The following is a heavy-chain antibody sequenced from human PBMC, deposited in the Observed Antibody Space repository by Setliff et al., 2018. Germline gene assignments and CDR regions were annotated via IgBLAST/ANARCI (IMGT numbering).Heavy chain of an antibody. CDR3: ANYYYDSSGYDHGMDV. Sequence: GGSLRLSCAASGFDFKTHWMDWARQAPGKGLEWVANIKEDGSQRNYVDSVKGRFTISRDNAKNSLYLQMNSLRAEDTAVYYCANYYYDSSGYDHGMDVWGQGTTVTVSS. CDR2: IKEDGSQR. V-gene: IGHV3-7*01. D-gene: IGHD3-22*01. CDR1: GFDFKTHW. J-gene: IGHJ6*02.